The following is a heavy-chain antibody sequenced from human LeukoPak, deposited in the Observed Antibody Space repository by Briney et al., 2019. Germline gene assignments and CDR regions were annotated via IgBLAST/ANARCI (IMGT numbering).Heavy chain of an antibody. D-gene: IGHD3-22*01. CDR2: IYYSGST. J-gene: IGHJ4*02. CDR3: ARDDLDSSGYYYYVY. V-gene: IGHV4-39*07. Sequence: PSETLSLTCTVSGGSISSSSYYWGWIRQPPGKGLEWIGSIYYSGSTYYNPSLKSRVTISVDTSKNQFSLKLSSVTAADTAVYYCARDDLDSSGYYYYVYWGQGTLVTVSS. CDR1: GGSISSSSYY.